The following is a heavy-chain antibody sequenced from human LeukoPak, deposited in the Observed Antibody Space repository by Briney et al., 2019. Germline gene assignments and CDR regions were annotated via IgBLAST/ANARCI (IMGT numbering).Heavy chain of an antibody. Sequence: PGGSLRLSCAASGFIFDEYVMHWVRQAPGKGLEWVALISRDAAITTYADSVKGRFTISRDNSENTLYLQMNSLRAEDTAVYYCARLGAAAGTSYWGQGTLVTVSS. J-gene: IGHJ4*02. CDR3: ARLGAAAGTSY. CDR2: ISRDAAIT. D-gene: IGHD6-13*01. V-gene: IGHV3-43D*04. CDR1: GFIFDEYV.